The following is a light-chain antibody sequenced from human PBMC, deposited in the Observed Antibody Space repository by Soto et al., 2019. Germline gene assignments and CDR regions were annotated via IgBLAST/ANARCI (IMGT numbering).Light chain of an antibody. V-gene: IGKV3-11*01. CDR1: QSVSSS. CDR2: DAS. CDR3: QQCCNWTRT. J-gene: IGKJ1*01. Sequence: EVVLTQSPATLSLSPGERATLSCRASQSVSSSLVWYHQKPGQAPRLLIYDASNRATGIPARFSGSESGTDFTLTISSLESEDFAVYYCQQCCNWTRTFGQGTKVEIK.